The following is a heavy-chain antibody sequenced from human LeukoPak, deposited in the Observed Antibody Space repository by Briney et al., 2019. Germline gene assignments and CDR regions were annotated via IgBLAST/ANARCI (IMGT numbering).Heavy chain of an antibody. D-gene: IGHD6-19*01. CDR2: IIPILGIA. Sequence: GASVKVSCKASGGTFSSYAISWVRQAPGQGLEWMGRIIPILGIANYAQKFQGRVTITADKSTSTAYMELSSLRSEDTAVYYCARDPTGSGWNDYWGQGTLVTVSS. CDR3: ARDPTGSGWNDY. J-gene: IGHJ4*02. V-gene: IGHV1-69*04. CDR1: GGTFSSYA.